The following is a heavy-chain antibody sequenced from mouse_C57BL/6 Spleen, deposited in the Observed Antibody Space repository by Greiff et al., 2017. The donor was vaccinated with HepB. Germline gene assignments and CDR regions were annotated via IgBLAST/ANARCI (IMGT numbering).Heavy chain of an antibody. V-gene: IGHV5-17*01. CDR1: GFTFSDYG. CDR3: ASYYGSSYVGYFDV. Sequence: DVQLVESGGGLVKPGGSLKLSCAASGFTFSDYGMHWVRQAPEKGLERVAYISSGSSTIYYADTVKGRFTICRDNAKNTLFLQMTSLRSEDTAMYYCASYYGSSYVGYFDVWGTGTSVTVSS. J-gene: IGHJ1*03. D-gene: IGHD1-1*01. CDR2: ISSGSSTI.